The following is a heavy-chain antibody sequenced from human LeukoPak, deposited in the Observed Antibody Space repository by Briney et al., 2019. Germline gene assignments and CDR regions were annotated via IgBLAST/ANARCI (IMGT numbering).Heavy chain of an antibody. CDR1: GGSISSSSYY. D-gene: IGHD6-13*01. CDR3: ARISAAAVEP. V-gene: IGHV4-61*05. J-gene: IGHJ6*04. Sequence: SETLSLTCTVSGGSISSSSYYWGWIRQPPGKGLEYIGYIYYSGNTNYNPSLKSRVTISADTAKNQFSLRLTSVTAADTAVYYCARISAAAVEPWGKGTTVTIFS. CDR2: IYYSGNT.